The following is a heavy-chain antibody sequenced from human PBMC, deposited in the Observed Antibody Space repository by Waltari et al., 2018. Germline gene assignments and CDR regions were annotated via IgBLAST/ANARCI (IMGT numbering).Heavy chain of an antibody. CDR2: INHSGST. CDR3: ARVRLLGIFGVVSRRYFDY. CDR1: GGSLSGYY. V-gene: IGHV4-34*01. Sequence: QVQLQQWGAGLLKPSETLSLTCAVYGGSLSGYYWSWIRKTPGKGLEWIGEINHSGSTNYNPSLKSRVTISVDTSKNQFSLKLSSVTAADTAVYYCARVRLLGIFGVVSRRYFDYWGQGTLVTVSS. D-gene: IGHD3-3*01. J-gene: IGHJ4*02.